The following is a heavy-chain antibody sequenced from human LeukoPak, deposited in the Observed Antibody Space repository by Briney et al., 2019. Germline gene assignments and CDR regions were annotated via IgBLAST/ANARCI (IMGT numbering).Heavy chain of an antibody. CDR3: ARLRGFGELLYGMDV. J-gene: IGHJ6*02. V-gene: IGHV5-51*01. Sequence: GESLKISCKGSGYSFTSYWIAWVRQMPGKGLEWMGIIYPSDSKTRYSSSFEGQVTISADKSISTAYLQWSSLKASDTAMYYCARLRGFGELLYGMDVWGQGTTVTVSS. CDR1: GYSFTSYW. CDR2: IYPSDSKT. D-gene: IGHD3-10*01.